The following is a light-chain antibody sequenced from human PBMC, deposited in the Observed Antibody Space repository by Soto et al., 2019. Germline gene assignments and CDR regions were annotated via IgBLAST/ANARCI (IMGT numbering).Light chain of an antibody. CDR3: QQYGSSLIT. CDR2: GAS. CDR1: QTVTSSY. J-gene: IGKJ5*01. Sequence: ESVLTQSPGTLSLSLGERATLSCRASQTVTSSYLAWYQQKPGQAPRLLIYGASSRATGIPDRFSGSGSGTDFTLTISRLEPEDCAVYYCQQYGSSLITFGQGTRLEIK. V-gene: IGKV3-20*01.